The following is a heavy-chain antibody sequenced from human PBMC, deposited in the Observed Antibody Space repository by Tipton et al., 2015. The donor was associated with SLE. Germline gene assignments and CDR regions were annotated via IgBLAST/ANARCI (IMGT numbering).Heavy chain of an antibody. D-gene: IGHD6-19*01. CDR3: ARDSSGWYDFDY. CDR1: GGSISSSSYY. V-gene: IGHV4-39*07. J-gene: IGHJ4*02. Sequence: TLSLTCTVSGGSISSSSYYWGWIRQPPGKGLEWIGSIYYSGSTYYNPSLKSRVTISVDTSKNQFSLKLSSVTAADTAVYYCARDSSGWYDFDYWGQGTLVTVSS. CDR2: IYYSGST.